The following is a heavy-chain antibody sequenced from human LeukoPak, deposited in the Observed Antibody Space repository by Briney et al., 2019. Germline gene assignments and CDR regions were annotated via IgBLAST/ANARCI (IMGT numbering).Heavy chain of an antibody. J-gene: IGHJ6*02. D-gene: IGHD2-2*01. V-gene: IGHV1-18*01. CDR3: ARLVVVPAAMTGYYYYYGMDV. Sequence: ASVKVSCKASGYTFTSYGISWVRQAPGQGLEWMGWISAYNGNTNYAQKLQGRVTMTTDTSTSTAYMELRSLRSDGTAVYYCARLVVVPAAMTGYYYYYGMDVWGQGTTVTVSS. CDR2: ISAYNGNT. CDR1: GYTFTSYG.